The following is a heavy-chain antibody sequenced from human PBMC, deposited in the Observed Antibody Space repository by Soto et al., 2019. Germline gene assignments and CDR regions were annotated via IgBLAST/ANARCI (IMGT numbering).Heavy chain of an antibody. Sequence: QVRLQESGPGLVKPSQTLSLTCTVSGASISNGGYFWTWLRHHPGKGLDWIGYIYFTGNAHYNPSLKSRVTISVDTSKNQFSLSLNSVTSADTAVYFCARGDLYVTTAFESWGQGTMVTVSS. CDR1: GASISNGGYF. CDR2: IYFTGNA. CDR3: ARGDLYVTTAFES. D-gene: IGHD3-10*02. V-gene: IGHV4-31*03. J-gene: IGHJ3*01.